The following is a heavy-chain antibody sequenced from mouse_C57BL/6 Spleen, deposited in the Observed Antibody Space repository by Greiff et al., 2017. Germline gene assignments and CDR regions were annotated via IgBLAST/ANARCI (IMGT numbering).Heavy chain of an antibody. J-gene: IGHJ2*01. D-gene: IGHD1-1*01. Sequence: EVKLVESGGGLVQPGGSMKLSCVASGFTFSNYWMNWVRQSPEKGLEWVAQIRLKSDNYATHYAESVKGRFTISRDDSKSSVNLQMNNLRAEDTGIYYCTSTTVLPYYFDYWGQGTTLTVSS. CDR2: IRLKSDNYAT. CDR1: GFTFSNYW. V-gene: IGHV6-3*01. CDR3: TSTTVLPYYFDY.